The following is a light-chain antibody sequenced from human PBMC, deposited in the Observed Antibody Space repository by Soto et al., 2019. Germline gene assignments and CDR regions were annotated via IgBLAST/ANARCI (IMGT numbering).Light chain of an antibody. J-gene: IGLJ2*01. V-gene: IGLV3-21*04. Sequence: SYELTQLPSVSVAPGKTARISCERNNIGTKSVHWYQQKPGQAPVLVIYYDSARPSGIPERFSGSNAGNTATLTIGTVEAGDEADYYCQVWDRSSDHRVVFGGGTKVTVL. CDR2: YDS. CDR3: QVWDRSSDHRVV. CDR1: NIGTKS.